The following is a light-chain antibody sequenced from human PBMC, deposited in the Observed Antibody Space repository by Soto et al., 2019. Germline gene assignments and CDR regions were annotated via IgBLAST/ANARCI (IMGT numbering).Light chain of an antibody. V-gene: IGLV2-23*02. CDR1: NSDVGSYNL. J-gene: IGLJ1*01. CDR2: EVT. CDR3: FSYAGDGVYV. Sequence: QSVLTQPASVSGSPRQSITISCTGTNSDVGSYNLVSWFQQHPGKAPKLVIYEVTKRPSGVSDRFSGSKSGNTASLTISGLQAEDEADYYCFSYAGDGVYVFGTGTKVTVL.